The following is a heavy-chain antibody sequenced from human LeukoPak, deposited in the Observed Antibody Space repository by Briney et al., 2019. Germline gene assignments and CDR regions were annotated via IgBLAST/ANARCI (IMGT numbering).Heavy chain of an antibody. Sequence: SETLSLTCTVSGGSISSYYWSWVRQPPGKGLEWVGYIYYSGSTNYTPSLKSRVTISVDTSKNQFSLKLSSVTAANTAVYYCAREKSGYSSGWTDYWGQGTLVTVSS. J-gene: IGHJ4*02. D-gene: IGHD6-19*01. CDR3: AREKSGYSSGWTDY. V-gene: IGHV4-59*01. CDR1: GGSISSYY. CDR2: IYYSGST.